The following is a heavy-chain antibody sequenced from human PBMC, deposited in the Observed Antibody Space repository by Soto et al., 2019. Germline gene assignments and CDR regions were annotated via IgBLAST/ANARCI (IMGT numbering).Heavy chain of an antibody. Sequence: GGSLRLSCAASGFTFSSYGMHWVRQAPGKGLEWVAVISYDGSNKYYADSVKGRFTISRDNSKNTLYLQMNSLRAEDTAVYYCAVGYCSSTSCYAPRLYYYGMDVWGQGTTVTVSS. D-gene: IGHD2-2*01. V-gene: IGHV3-30*03. J-gene: IGHJ6*02. CDR1: GFTFSSYG. CDR3: AVGYCSSTSCYAPRLYYYGMDV. CDR2: ISYDGSNK.